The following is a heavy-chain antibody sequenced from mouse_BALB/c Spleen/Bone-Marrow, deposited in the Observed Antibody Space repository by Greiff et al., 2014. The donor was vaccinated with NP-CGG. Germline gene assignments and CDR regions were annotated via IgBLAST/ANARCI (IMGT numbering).Heavy chain of an antibody. D-gene: IGHD3-3*01. Sequence: QVQLKESGAELVRPGTSVKVSCKASGYAFTNYLIEWVKQRPGQGLEWIGMINPGSGGTNYNEKFKGKATLTAGKSSSTAYMRLSSLTSDDSAVYFCARRDGSYFDYWGQGTTLTVSS. CDR3: ARRDGSYFDY. CDR2: INPGSGGT. J-gene: IGHJ2*01. CDR1: GYAFTNYL. V-gene: IGHV1-54*01.